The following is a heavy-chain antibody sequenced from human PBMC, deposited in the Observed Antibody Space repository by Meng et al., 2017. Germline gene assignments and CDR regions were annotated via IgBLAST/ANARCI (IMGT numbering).Heavy chain of an antibody. J-gene: IGHJ4*02. D-gene: IGHD3-16*01. CDR3: VKEAWYYDR. CDR2: IWYDGSNK. CDR1: GFTFSSYG. Sequence: QGGLVGVGGGVVQPGRALSLSCAASGFTFSSYGMHWVRQAPGKGLEWVAVIWYDGSNKYYADSVKGRFTISRDDSKNTLYLQMNSLKTEDTAVYYCVKEAWYYDRWGQGTLVTVSS. V-gene: IGHV3-33*06.